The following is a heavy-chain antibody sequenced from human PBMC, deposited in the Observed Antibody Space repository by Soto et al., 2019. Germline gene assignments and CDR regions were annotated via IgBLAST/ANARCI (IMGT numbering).Heavy chain of an antibody. V-gene: IGHV3-23*01. Sequence: EVHLLESGGGLVQPGGSLRLSCAASAFSFSSYVMAWVRQAPGKGLEWVSSISEGGNKVYYADSVKGRFTISRDNSKNTLFLQMNSLRAEDTAVYYCAKEDTPPINYSETSDYYGGPIDYWGQGALVSVSS. CDR2: ISEGGNKV. CDR1: AFSFSSYV. J-gene: IGHJ4*02. D-gene: IGHD3-22*01. CDR3: AKEDTPPINYSETSDYYGGPIDY.